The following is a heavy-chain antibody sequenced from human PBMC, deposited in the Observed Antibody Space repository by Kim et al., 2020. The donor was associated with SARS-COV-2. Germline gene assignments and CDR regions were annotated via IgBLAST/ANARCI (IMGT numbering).Heavy chain of an antibody. D-gene: IGHD3-16*01. Sequence: SETLSLTCTVSGGSISSSSYYWGWIRQPPGKGLEWIGSIYYSGSTYYNPSLKSRVTISVDTSKNQFSLKLSSVTAADTAVYYCARRGGDFGLANFDYWGQGTLVTVSS. CDR2: IYYSGST. CDR3: ARRGGDFGLANFDY. V-gene: IGHV4-39*01. J-gene: IGHJ4*02. CDR1: GGSISSSSYY.